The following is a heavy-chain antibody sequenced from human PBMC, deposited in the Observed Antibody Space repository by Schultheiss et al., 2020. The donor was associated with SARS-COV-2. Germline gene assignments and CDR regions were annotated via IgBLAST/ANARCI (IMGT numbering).Heavy chain of an antibody. V-gene: IGHV3-49*03. J-gene: IGHJ6*03. CDR3: TTGTYYDFWSGNSNYYYYMDV. D-gene: IGHD3-3*01. Sequence: GESLKISCTASGFTFGDYAMSWFRQAPGKGLEWVGFIRSKAYGGTTEYAASVKGRFTISRDDSKSIAYLQMNSLKTEDTAVYYCTTGTYYDFWSGNSNYYYYMDVWGKGTTVTVSS. CDR2: IRSKAYGGTT. CDR1: GFTFGDYA.